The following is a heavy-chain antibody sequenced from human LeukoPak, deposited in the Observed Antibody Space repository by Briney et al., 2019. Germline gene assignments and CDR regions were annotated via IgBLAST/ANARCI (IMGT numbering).Heavy chain of an antibody. CDR3: AKDGWYYDSSGLGAFDV. V-gene: IGHV3-23*01. Sequence: GSLRLSCTASGFTSGFSFSTYAMSWGRQAPGKGLEWVSTISSSGGSTYYADSVKGRFTISRDNSKSTLYLQMDTMRADDTDVYYCAKDGWYYDSSGLGAFDVWGQGTMVTVSS. CDR2: ISSSGGST. CDR1: GFSFSTYA. D-gene: IGHD3-22*01. J-gene: IGHJ3*01.